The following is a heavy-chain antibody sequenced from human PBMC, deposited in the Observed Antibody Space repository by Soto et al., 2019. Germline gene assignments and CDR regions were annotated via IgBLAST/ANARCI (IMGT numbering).Heavy chain of an antibody. CDR1: GGSISSSNR. J-gene: IGHJ6*02. CDR2: IYHSGST. D-gene: IGHD3-10*01. CDR3: ARCYGSGSSYYYYYGMDV. Sequence: SETLSLTCAVSGGSISSSNRWSWVRQPPGKGLEWIGEIYHSGSTNYNPSLKSRVTISVDKSKNQFSLKLSSVTAADTAVYYCARCYGSGSSYYYYYGMDVWGQGTTVTVSS. V-gene: IGHV4-4*02.